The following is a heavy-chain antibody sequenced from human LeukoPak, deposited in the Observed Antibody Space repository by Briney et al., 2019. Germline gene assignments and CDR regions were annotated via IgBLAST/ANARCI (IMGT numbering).Heavy chain of an antibody. D-gene: IGHD5-12*01. CDR2: IIPIFGTA. J-gene: IGHJ4*02. V-gene: IGHV1-69*13. Sequence: GASVKVSCKASGGTFSSYAISWVRQAPGQGLEWMGGIIPIFGTANYAQKFQGRVTITADESTSTAYMELSSLRSEDTAVYYCARDGDIVATMGYFDCWGQGTLVTVSS. CDR3: ARDGDIVATMGYFDC. CDR1: GGTFSSYA.